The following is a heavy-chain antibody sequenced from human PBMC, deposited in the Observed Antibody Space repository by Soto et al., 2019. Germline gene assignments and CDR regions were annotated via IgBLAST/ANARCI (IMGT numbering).Heavy chain of an antibody. V-gene: IGHV3-11*01. D-gene: IGHD4-4*01. Sequence: QVQLVESGGGLVKPGGSLRLSCAASGFTFSDYYMSWIRQAPGKGLEWVSYISSGGTTTYYADSVKGRFTISRDNAKISLYLQMHSLRAEDTAVYYCARDRDGYSPFDYWGQGTLVTVSS. J-gene: IGHJ4*02. CDR2: ISSGGTTT. CDR1: GFTFSDYY. CDR3: ARDRDGYSPFDY.